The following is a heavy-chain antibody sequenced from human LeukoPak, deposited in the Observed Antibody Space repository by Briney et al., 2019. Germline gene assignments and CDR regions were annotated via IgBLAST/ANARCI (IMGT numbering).Heavy chain of an antibody. CDR1: GFTFSSYA. CDR2: INHSGST. J-gene: IGHJ5*02. D-gene: IGHD3-3*01. V-gene: IGHV4-34*01. CDR3: ARGRFLEWLLTGYNWFDP. Sequence: PGGSLRLSCATSGFTFSSYAMNWVRQAPGKGLEWIGEINHSGSTNYNPSLKSRVTISVDTSKNQFSLKLSSVTAADTAVYYCARGRFLEWLLTGYNWFDPWGQGTLVTVSS.